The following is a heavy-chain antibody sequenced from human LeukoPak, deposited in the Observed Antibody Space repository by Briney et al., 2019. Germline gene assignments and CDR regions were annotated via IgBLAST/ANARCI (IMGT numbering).Heavy chain of an antibody. CDR3: ARSPDSSGYYYGAFDI. D-gene: IGHD3-22*01. CDR2: IYHTGST. Sequence: SETLSLTCTVSGYSISSDYYWGWIRQSPGKGLEWIGSIYHTGSTYYNPALKSRVTISVDTSKNQFSLNLSSVTAADTAVYYCARSPDSSGYYYGAFDIWGQGTMVTVSS. V-gene: IGHV4-38-2*02. CDR1: GYSISSDYY. J-gene: IGHJ3*02.